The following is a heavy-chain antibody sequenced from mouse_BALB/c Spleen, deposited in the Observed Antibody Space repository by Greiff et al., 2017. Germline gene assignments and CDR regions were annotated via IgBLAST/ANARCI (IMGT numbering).Heavy chain of an antibody. CDR1: GFSLSRYS. V-gene: IGHV2-6-4*01. Sequence: QVQLKESGPGLVAPSQSLSITCTVSGFSLSRYSVHWVRQPPGKGLEWLGMIWGGGSTDYNSALMSRLSISKDNSKSQVFLKMNSLQTDDTAMYYCARDREVRRAWFAYWGQGTLVTVSA. D-gene: IGHD2-14*01. CDR3: ARDREVRRAWFAY. CDR2: IWGGGST. J-gene: IGHJ3*01.